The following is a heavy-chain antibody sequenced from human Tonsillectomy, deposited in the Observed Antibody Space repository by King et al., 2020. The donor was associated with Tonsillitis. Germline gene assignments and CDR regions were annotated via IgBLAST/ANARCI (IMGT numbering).Heavy chain of an antibody. D-gene: IGHD3-10*01. CDR2: IRSDGGST. CDR1: GFTFSSYA. V-gene: IGHV3-64*05. CDR3: VKGYGSGSYYLGTPLDV. Sequence: VQLVESGGGLVQPGGSLRLSCSASGFTFSSYAMHWVRQAPGKGVEYVSAIRSDGGSTYYADSVKGRFTISRDNSKNTLYVQMTSLRAEDTAVYYCVKGYGSGSYYLGTPLDVWDKGTTVTVSS. J-gene: IGHJ6*04.